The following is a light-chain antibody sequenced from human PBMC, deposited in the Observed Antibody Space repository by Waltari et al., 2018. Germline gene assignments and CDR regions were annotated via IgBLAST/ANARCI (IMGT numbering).Light chain of an antibody. CDR1: NSDVGSLGL. Sequence: QSALIQPASLSGSPGQSITLSCTGINSDVGSLGLVSWYKQHPGKAPKLILSDVTTRPSGFSDRCSGSRSGDTASLTISTRQAEDEADYYCCSYANYVTFFGGGTKLTVL. CDR3: CSYANYVTF. J-gene: IGLJ2*01. CDR2: DVT. V-gene: IGLV2-23*02.